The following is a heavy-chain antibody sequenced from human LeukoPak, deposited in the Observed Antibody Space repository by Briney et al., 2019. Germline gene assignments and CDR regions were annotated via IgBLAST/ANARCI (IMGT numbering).Heavy chain of an antibody. CDR3: ARDCSSTSCQDY. CDR2: IIPIFGTA. J-gene: IGHJ4*02. Sequence: VASVKVSCKASGGTFSSYAISWVRQAPGQGLEWMGGIIPIFGTANYAQKFQGRVTITADESTSTAYMGLSSLRSEDTAVYYCARDCSSTSCQDYWGQGTLVTVSS. CDR1: GGTFSSYA. V-gene: IGHV1-69*13. D-gene: IGHD2-2*01.